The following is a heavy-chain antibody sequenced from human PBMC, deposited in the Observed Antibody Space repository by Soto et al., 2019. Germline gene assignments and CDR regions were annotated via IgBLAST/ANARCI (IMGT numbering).Heavy chain of an antibody. D-gene: IGHD3-3*01. Sequence: ASVKVSCKASGYTFTSYYMHWVRQAPGQGLEWMGIINPSGGSTSYAQKFQGRVTMTRDTSTSTVYMELGSLRSEDTAVYDCARGGPLWTGGGVVIFSYYYYGMDVWGQGTTVTVS. V-gene: IGHV1-46*01. J-gene: IGHJ6*02. CDR2: INPSGGST. CDR3: ARGGPLWTGGGVVIFSYYYYGMDV. CDR1: GYTFTSYY.